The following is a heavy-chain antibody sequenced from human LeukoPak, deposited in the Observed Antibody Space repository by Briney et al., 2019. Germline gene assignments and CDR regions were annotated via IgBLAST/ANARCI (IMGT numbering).Heavy chain of an antibody. J-gene: IGHJ4*02. V-gene: IGHV3-20*01. Sequence: GGSLRLSCAASGFTFADYGMSWVRQAPGKGLEWVSAINWSGGSTGYADSVKGRFTISRDNAKNSLYLQMNSLRAEDMALYHCARAYYYDSSGYFPDWGQGTLVTVSS. CDR2: INWSGGST. CDR3: ARAYYYDSSGYFPD. D-gene: IGHD3-22*01. CDR1: GFTFADYG.